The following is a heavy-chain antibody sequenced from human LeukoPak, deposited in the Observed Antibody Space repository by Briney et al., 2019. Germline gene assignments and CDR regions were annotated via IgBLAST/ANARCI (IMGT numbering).Heavy chain of an antibody. Sequence: GGSLRLSCAASGFSFSSYSMIWVRQAPGKGLEWVSYITSSSTTIYYADSVKGRFTISRDNAKNSLYLQMNSLRAEDTAVYYCAHPTEYSSSWYGNWFDPWGQGTLVTVSS. V-gene: IGHV3-48*01. CDR1: GFSFSSYS. CDR3: AHPTEYSSSWYGNWFDP. D-gene: IGHD6-13*01. J-gene: IGHJ5*02. CDR2: ITSSSTTI.